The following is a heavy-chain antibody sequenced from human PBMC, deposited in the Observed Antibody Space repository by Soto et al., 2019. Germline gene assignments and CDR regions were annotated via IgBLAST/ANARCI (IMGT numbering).Heavy chain of an antibody. CDR2: IHSSGSI. Sequence: NPSETLSLTCTVSGGSISSDDYYWSCIRQAPGRGLEWIGYIHSSGSIYYNPSLKSRATMSIDTAGNQFSLKVSSVTVADTAVYYCARDLDGLHDDTSGPFPRPGWGQGTLVTVSS. V-gene: IGHV4-30-4*01. J-gene: IGHJ1*01. D-gene: IGHD3-22*01. CDR3: ARDLDGLHDDTSGPFPRPG. CDR1: GGSISSDDYY.